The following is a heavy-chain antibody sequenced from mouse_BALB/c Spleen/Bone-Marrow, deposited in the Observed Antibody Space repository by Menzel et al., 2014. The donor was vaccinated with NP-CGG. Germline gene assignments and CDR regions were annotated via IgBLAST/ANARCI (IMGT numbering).Heavy chain of an antibody. J-gene: IGHJ3*01. CDR2: INPDSKTK. V-gene: IGHV4-1*02. D-gene: IGHD1-1*01. CDR1: RFDFRTYW. Sequence: EVKLMESGGGLVQPGGFLKLSCAASRFDFRTYWMSWVRQAPGKGLEWIGEINPDSKTKNYAPSLKDKFIISRDNAKNTLYLQMSKVRSEDTALYYCARMGYYGWLAYWGQGTLVTVSA. CDR3: ARMGYYGWLAY.